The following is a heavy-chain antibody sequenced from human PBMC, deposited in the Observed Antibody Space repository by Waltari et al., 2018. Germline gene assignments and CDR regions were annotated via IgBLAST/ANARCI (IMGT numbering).Heavy chain of an antibody. V-gene: IGHV1-18*01. CDR3: ARDLYYYDSSGNWDDAFDI. Sequence: QVQLEQSGAEVEKPGASVKVSCKASGYTFTSQGLRRARPAPGQGLEWMGWIRSYNGDTNYAQKLQGRVTMTTDTSTSTAYMELRSLRSDDTAVFYCARDLYYYDSSGNWDDAFDIWGQGTMVIV. CDR1: GYTFTSQG. J-gene: IGHJ3*02. CDR2: IRSYNGDT. D-gene: IGHD3-22*01.